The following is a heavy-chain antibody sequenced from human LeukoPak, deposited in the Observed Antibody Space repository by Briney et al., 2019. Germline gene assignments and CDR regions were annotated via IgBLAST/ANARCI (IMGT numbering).Heavy chain of an antibody. J-gene: IGHJ1*01. D-gene: IGHD1-26*01. CDR2: TYYTSQWHY. V-gene: IGHV6-1*01. Sequence: SRTLSLTFAISGDSVFINSVAWSWVRQSATRGRGWLGSTYYTSQWHYDYAVSVHTRISITSATARTQFSLQFTSVTPEDTAVYYCARWDHAGAYVDHSGQGSLVTVSS. CDR1: GDSVFINSVA. CDR3: ARWDHAGAYVDH.